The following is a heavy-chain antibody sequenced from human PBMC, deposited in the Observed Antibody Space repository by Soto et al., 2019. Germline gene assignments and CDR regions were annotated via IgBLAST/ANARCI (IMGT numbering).Heavy chain of an antibody. Sequence: QVHLVQSGAEVTKPGSSVKVSCKASGGTFSSYAISWVRQAPGQGLEWMGGIIPIFGTANYAQKFQGRVTITAAESTSTGSMELSLLRSEATGVYYCSRDSAIFGVVRDLSFDYWGQGTLVTVSS. D-gene: IGHD3-3*01. CDR3: SRDSAIFGVVRDLSFDY. J-gene: IGHJ4*02. CDR1: GGTFSSYA. V-gene: IGHV1-69*01. CDR2: IIPIFGTA.